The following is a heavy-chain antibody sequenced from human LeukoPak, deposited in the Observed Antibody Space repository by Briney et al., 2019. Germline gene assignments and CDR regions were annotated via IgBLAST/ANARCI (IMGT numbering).Heavy chain of an antibody. D-gene: IGHD1-1*01. Sequence: GGSLRLSCAASGFTFSSYSMNWVRQAPGKGLEWVSSISSSSSYIYYADSVKGRFTIPRDNAKNSLYLQMNSLRAEDTAVYYCASGTARLDYFDYWGQGTLVTVSS. CDR3: ASGTARLDYFDY. CDR1: GFTFSSYS. CDR2: ISSSSSYI. J-gene: IGHJ4*02. V-gene: IGHV3-21*01.